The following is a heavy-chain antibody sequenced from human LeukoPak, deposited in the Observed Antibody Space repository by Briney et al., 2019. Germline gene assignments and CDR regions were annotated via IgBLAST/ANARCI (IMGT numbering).Heavy chain of an antibody. V-gene: IGHV3-30-3*01. CDR2: ISYDGSNK. D-gene: IGHD6-19*01. J-gene: IGHJ3*01. Sequence: GGSLRLSCAASGFTFSSYAMHWVRQAPGKGLEWVAVISYDGSNKYYADSVKGRFTISRDNSKNTLYLQMNSLRAEDTAVYYCAKVPRPQQWLANRDVWGQGTMATVSS. CDR3: AKVPRPQQWLANRDV. CDR1: GFTFSSYA.